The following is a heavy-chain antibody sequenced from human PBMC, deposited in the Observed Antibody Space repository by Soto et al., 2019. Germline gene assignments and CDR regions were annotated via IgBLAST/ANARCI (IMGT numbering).Heavy chain of an antibody. CDR2: IYPGDSDT. J-gene: IGHJ4*02. V-gene: IGHV5-51*01. Sequence: GESLKISCKGSGYIFTNYWIGWVRQMPGKGLEWMGIIYPGDSDTRYSPSFQGQVTISADKSISTAYLQWSSLKASDTAMYYCARPPQVSSGWYDYWGQGTLVTVSS. CDR3: ARPPQVSSGWYDY. D-gene: IGHD6-19*01. CDR1: GYIFTNYW.